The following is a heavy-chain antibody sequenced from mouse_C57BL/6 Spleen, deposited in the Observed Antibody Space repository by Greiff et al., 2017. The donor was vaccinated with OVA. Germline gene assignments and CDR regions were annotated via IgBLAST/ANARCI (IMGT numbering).Heavy chain of an antibody. CDR3: ARERNDYDAGYYAMDY. CDR1: GYAFTNYL. CDR2: INPGSGGT. Sequence: QVQLQQSGAELVRPGTSVKVSCKASGYAFTNYLIERVKQRPGQGLEWIGVINPGSGGTNYNEKFKGKATLTADKSSSTAYMQLSSLTSEDSAVYFCARERNDYDAGYYAMDYWGQGTSVTVSS. D-gene: IGHD2-4*01. V-gene: IGHV1-54*01. J-gene: IGHJ4*01.